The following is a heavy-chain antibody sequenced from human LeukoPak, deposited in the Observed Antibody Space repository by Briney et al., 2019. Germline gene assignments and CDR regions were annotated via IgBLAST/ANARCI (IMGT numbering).Heavy chain of an antibody. J-gene: IGHJ4*02. V-gene: IGHV4-59*01. CDR3: ASGAGFGASLDY. D-gene: IGHD3-10*01. CDR1: GGSISSYY. Sequence: SETLSLTCTVSGGSISSYYWSWIRQPPGKGLEWIGYIYYSGSTNYNPSLKSRVTISVDTSKNQFSLELSSVTAADTAVYYCASGAGFGASLDYWGQGTLVTVSS. CDR2: IYYSGST.